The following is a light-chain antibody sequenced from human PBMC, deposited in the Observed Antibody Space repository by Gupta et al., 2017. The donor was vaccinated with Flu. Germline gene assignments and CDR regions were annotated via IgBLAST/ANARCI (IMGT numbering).Light chain of an antibody. CDR3: QQYKSYSWT. J-gene: IGKJ1*01. CDR2: KAS. V-gene: IGKV1-5*03. Sequence: LSASVGDRVTSTCRANQSIRRISSWLAWYQQKPEKAPKLLISKASSLESGVPSRFSGSGSGTEFTLTISSLQPDDFATYYCQQYKSYSWTFGQGTKVEIK. CDR1: QSIRRISSW.